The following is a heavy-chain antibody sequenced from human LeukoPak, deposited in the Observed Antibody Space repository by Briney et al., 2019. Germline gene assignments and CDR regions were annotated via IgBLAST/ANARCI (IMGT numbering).Heavy chain of an antibody. D-gene: IGHD3-3*01. CDR2: ISAYNGNT. CDR1: GYTFTSYG. Sequence: ASVKVSCKASGYTFTSYGISWVRQAPGQGLEWMGWISAYNGNTNYAQKLQGRVTMTTDTSTSTAYMELRSLRSDDTAVYYCARDGYYDFWSGYYTDYWGQGTLVTVSS. J-gene: IGHJ4*02. V-gene: IGHV1-18*01. CDR3: ARDGYYDFWSGYYTDY.